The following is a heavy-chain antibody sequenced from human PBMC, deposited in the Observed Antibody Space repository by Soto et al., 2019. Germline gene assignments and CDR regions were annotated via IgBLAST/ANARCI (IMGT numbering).Heavy chain of an antibody. V-gene: IGHV5-51*01. D-gene: IGHD3-16*01. CDR1: GYSFTSYW. CDR3: ARPLQRIISNDAFDI. J-gene: IGHJ3*02. CDR2: IYPGDSDT. Sequence: GESLKISCKGSGYSFTSYWIGWVRQMPGKGLEWMGIIYPGDSDTRYSPSFQGQVTISADKSISTAYLQWSSLKASDTAMYYCARPLQRIISNDAFDIWGQGTMVTVSS.